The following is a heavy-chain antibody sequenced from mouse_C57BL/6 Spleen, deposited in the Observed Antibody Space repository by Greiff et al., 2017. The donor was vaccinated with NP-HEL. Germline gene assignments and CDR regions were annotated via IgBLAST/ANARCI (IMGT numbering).Heavy chain of an antibody. CDR1: GYTFTDYY. J-gene: IGHJ4*01. CDR3: ARHYAMEY. V-gene: IGHV1-26*01. Sequence: EVQLQQSGPELVKPGASVKISCKASGYTFTDYYMNWVKQSHGKSLEWIGDINPNNGGTSYNQKFKGKATLTVDKSSSTAYMELRRLTSEDSAVFYCARHYAMEYWGQGTSVTVSS. CDR2: INPNNGGT.